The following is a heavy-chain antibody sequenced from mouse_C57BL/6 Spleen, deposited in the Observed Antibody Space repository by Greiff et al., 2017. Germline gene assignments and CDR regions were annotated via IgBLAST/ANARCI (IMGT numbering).Heavy chain of an antibody. V-gene: IGHV3-6*01. Sequence: EVKLQESGPGLVKPSQSLSLTCSVTGYSITSGYYWNWIRQFPGNKLEWMGYISYDGSNNYNPSLKNRISITRDTSKNQFFLKLNSVTTEDTATYYCAGLYYYGSSWYFDVWGTGTTVTVSS. CDR1: GYSITSGYY. J-gene: IGHJ1*03. CDR2: ISYDGSN. D-gene: IGHD1-1*01. CDR3: AGLYYYGSSWYFDV.